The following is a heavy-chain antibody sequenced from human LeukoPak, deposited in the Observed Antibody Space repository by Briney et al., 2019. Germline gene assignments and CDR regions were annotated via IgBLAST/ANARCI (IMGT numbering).Heavy chain of an antibody. J-gene: IGHJ6*03. V-gene: IGHV1-46*01. D-gene: IGHD3-3*01. CDR2: INPSGGST. CDR1: GYTFTSYY. CDR3: ARDGYYDFWSGYPLGYMDV. Sequence: ASVKVSCKASGYTFTSYYMHWVRQAPGQGLEWMGIINPSGGSTSYAQKFQGRVTMTRDTSTSTVYMELSRLRSDDTAVYYCARDGYYDFWSGYPLGYMDVWGKGTTVTVSS.